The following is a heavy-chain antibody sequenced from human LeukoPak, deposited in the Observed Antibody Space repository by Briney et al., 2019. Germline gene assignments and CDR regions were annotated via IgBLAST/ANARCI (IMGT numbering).Heavy chain of an antibody. CDR1: GFTFSSYG. V-gene: IGHV3-43D*03. CDR2: ISWDGGST. CDR3: AKDSGYCSGGSCYSTLDY. D-gene: IGHD2-15*01. Sequence: GGSLRLSCAASGFTFSSYGMHWVRQAPGKGLEWVSLISWDGGSTYYADSVKGRFTISRDNSKNSLYLQMNSLRAEDTALYYCAKDSGYCSGGSCYSTLDYWGQGTLVTVSS. J-gene: IGHJ4*02.